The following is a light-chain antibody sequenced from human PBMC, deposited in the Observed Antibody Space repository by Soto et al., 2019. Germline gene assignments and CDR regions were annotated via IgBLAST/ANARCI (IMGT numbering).Light chain of an antibody. CDR3: QQYGSSPLT. CDR1: QSITNNY. V-gene: IGKV3-20*01. Sequence: EIVLTQSPGTLSLSPGERATLSCRASQSITNNYLAWYQQKPGQAPRLLIYGASNRATGIPDRFSGSGSGTEFTLTISRLEPEDFAVYCCQQYGSSPLTFGGGTNVEIK. CDR2: GAS. J-gene: IGKJ4*01.